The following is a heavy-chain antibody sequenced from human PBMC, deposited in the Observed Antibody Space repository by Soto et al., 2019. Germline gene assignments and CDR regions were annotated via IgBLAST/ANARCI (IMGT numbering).Heavy chain of an antibody. D-gene: IGHD5-18*01. Sequence: SETLSLTCTVSGGSISSSTYSWGWIRQPPGKGLDWIGTINYSGKTYYNPSLKSRVAVSVDTSKNQFSLKLTSVTAADTAVYYCARLKGRVGYSHGYIDAWGQGALVTVSS. CDR2: INYSGKT. V-gene: IGHV4-39*01. CDR3: ARLKGRVGYSHGYIDA. CDR1: GGSISSSTYS. J-gene: IGHJ5*02.